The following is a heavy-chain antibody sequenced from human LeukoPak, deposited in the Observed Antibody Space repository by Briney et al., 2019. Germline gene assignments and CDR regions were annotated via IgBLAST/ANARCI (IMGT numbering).Heavy chain of an antibody. CDR3: AKGYCSGGSCYPSAFDI. CDR1: GFTFSSHG. V-gene: IGHV3-23*01. J-gene: IGHJ3*02. CDR2: ITGGGTT. D-gene: IGHD2-15*01. Sequence: GGSLRLSCAASGFTFSSHGMNWVRQAPGKGLEWVSGITGGGTTYYADSVKGRVTISRDNSKNTLYLQMNSLRAEDTAVYYCAKGYCSGGSCYPSAFDIWGQGTMVTVSS.